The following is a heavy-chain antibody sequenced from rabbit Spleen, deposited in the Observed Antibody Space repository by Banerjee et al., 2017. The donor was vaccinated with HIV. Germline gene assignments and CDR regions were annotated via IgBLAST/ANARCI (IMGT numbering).Heavy chain of an antibody. CDR1: GIDFSSYS. V-gene: IGHV1S40*01. CDR2: IYAGSSGST. J-gene: IGHJ4*01. Sequence: QSLEESGGDLVKPGASLTLTCTASGIDFSSYSMGWVRQAPGKGLEWIACIYAGSSGSTWYASWAKGRFTISKTSSTTVTLQMTSLTAADTATYFCARWIGSGNYLDLWGPGTLVTVS. D-gene: IGHD4-1*01. CDR3: ARWIGSGNYLDL.